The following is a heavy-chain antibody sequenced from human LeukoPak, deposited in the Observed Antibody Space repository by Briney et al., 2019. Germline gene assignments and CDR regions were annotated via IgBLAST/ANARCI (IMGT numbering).Heavy chain of an antibody. CDR1: GFIVSSNY. CDR2: IYSGGST. V-gene: IGHV3-53*01. Sequence: PGGSLRLSCAASGFIVSSNYMSWVRQAPGKGLDWVSVIYSGGSTYYADSVKGRFTISGDNSKNTVYLQMNSLRAEDTAVYYCAKDGQGLTYYFDYWGQGTLVTVSS. CDR3: AKDGQGLTYYFDY. J-gene: IGHJ4*02. D-gene: IGHD3-16*01.